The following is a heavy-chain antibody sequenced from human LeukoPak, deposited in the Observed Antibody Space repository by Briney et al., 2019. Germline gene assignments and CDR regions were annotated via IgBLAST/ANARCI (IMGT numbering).Heavy chain of an antibody. Sequence: SEALSLTCTVSGYSISSGYYWGWIRQPPGKGLEWIGSIYHSGSTYYNPSLKSRVTISVDTSKNQFPLKLSSVTAADTAVYYCARIVSDGVCYTWGQGTLVTVSS. D-gene: IGHD2-8*01. J-gene: IGHJ4*02. CDR1: GYSISSGYY. CDR3: ARIVSDGVCYT. V-gene: IGHV4-38-2*02. CDR2: IYHSGST.